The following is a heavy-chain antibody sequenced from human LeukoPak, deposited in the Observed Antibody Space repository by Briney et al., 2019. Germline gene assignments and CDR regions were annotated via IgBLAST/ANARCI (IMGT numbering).Heavy chain of an antibody. J-gene: IGHJ2*01. V-gene: IGHV3-23*01. CDR3: AKDLNKLGYWYFDL. D-gene: IGHD7-27*01. CDR2: ISGSGGST. CDR1: GFTFSSYA. Sequence: GGSLRLSCAASGFTFSSYAMSWVRQATGKGLEWVSAISGSGGSTYYADSVKGRFTISRDNSKNTLYLQMNSLRAEDTAVYYCAKDLNKLGYWYFDLWGRGTLVTVSS.